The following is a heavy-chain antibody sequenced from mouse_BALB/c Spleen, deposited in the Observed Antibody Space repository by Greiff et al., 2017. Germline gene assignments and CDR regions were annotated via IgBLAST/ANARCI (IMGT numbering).Heavy chain of an antibody. CDR2: ISYDGSN. CDR3: ARGGADWANFDY. V-gene: IGHV3-6*02. CDR1: GYSITSGYF. Sequence: EVQLQQSGPGLVKPSQSLSFTCSVTGYSITSGYFWNWIRQFPGNKLEWMGYISYDGSNNYNPSLKNRISITRDTSKNQFFLTLNSVTTEDTATYYCARGGADWANFDYWGQGTTLTVSA. D-gene: IGHD4-1*01. J-gene: IGHJ2*01.